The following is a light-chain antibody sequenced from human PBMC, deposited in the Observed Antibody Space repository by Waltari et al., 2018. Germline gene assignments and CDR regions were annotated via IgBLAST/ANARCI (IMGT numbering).Light chain of an antibody. CDR1: SRDVGGYNY. J-gene: IGLJ1*01. V-gene: IGLV2-14*01. Sequence: QSALTQPASESGSPGPSFTISCTGTSRDVGGYNYVSWYQQYPGKAPKLMIYDVSNRPSGISHRFSGSKSGNTASLTISGLQAEDEADYYCGSYASSSTFVFGTGTKVTVL. CDR2: DVS. CDR3: GSYASSSTFV.